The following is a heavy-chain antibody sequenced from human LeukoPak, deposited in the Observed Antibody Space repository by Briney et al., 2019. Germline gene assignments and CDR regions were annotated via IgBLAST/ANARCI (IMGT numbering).Heavy chain of an antibody. CDR2: INHSGST. V-gene: IGHV4-34*01. J-gene: IGHJ4*02. D-gene: IGHD3-10*01. CDR3: AAAYYYGSGSSLSFDDS. CDR1: GGSFSGYY. Sequence: PSETLSLTCAVYGGSFSGYYWSWIRQPPGKGLEWIGEINHSGSTNYNPSLKSRVTISVDTSKNQFSLKLSSVTAADTAVYYCAAAYYYGSGSSLSFDDSWGQGTLVTVSS.